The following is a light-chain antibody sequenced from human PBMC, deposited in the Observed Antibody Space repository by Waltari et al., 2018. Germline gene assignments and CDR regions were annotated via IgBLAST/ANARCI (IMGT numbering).Light chain of an antibody. Sequence: DIQMTQSPSTLSASVGDRVTITCRASRSISSWLACYQQKPGKAPSLLIYKASSLKSGVPSRVSGSGSGTEFTLTISSLQPDDFASYYCQQYYDSSTFGQGTKLELK. CDR1: RSISSW. J-gene: IGKJ1*01. CDR2: KAS. CDR3: QQYYDSST. V-gene: IGKV1-5*03.